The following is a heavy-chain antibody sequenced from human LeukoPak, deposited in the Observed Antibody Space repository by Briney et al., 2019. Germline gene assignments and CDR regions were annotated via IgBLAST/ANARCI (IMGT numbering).Heavy chain of an antibody. D-gene: IGHD3-22*01. Sequence: KPSXXLSLTCTVSGGSISSYYWSWIRQPAGKGLEWIGRIYTSGSTNYNPSLKSRVTMSVDTSKNQFSLKLSSVTAADTAVYYCARDLYDSSGYYLLFDYWGQGTLVTVS. CDR3: ARDLYDSSGYYLLFDY. J-gene: IGHJ4*02. V-gene: IGHV4-4*07. CDR1: GGSISSYY. CDR2: IYTSGST.